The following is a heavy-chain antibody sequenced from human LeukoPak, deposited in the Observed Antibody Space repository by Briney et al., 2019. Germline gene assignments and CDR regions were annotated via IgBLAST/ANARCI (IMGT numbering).Heavy chain of an antibody. CDR1: GYTFSSYW. CDR3: ARQNDFRLDY. V-gene: IGHV5-51*01. CDR2: IYPGDSDT. D-gene: IGHD3-3*01. Sequence: GESLKISCKGSGYTFSSYWIGWVRQMPGKGLEWMGIIYPGDSDTRYSPSLQGQVTISADTSIGTAYLQWSSLKASDTAIYYCARQNDFRLDYWGQGTLVTVSS. J-gene: IGHJ4*02.